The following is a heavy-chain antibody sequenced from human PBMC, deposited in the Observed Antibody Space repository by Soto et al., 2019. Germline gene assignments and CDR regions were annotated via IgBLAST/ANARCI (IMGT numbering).Heavy chain of an antibody. D-gene: IGHD1-1*01. V-gene: IGHV1-18*01. CDR2: ISAYNGNT. CDR3: ARQGTGMDV. Sequence: AASVKVSCKASGYTFTSYGISWVRQAPGQGLEWMGWISAYNGNTNYARKLQGQVTISADKSISTAYLQWSSLKASDTAMYYCARQGTGMDVWGQGTTVTVSS. CDR1: GYTFTSYG. J-gene: IGHJ6*02.